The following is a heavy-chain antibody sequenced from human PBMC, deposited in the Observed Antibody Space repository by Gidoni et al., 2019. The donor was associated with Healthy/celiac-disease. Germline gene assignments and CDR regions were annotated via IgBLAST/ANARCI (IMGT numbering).Heavy chain of an antibody. D-gene: IGHD2-15*01. V-gene: IGHV4-39*01. Sequence: QLQLQESGPGLVKPSETLSLTCTVSGGSISSSSYYWGWIRQPPGKGLEWIGSIYYSGSTYYNPSLKSRVTISVDTSKNQFSLKLSSVTAADTAVYYCARHLGYCSGGSCLRYMDVWGKGTTVTVSS. CDR2: IYYSGST. J-gene: IGHJ6*03. CDR3: ARHLGYCSGGSCLRYMDV. CDR1: GGSISSSSYY.